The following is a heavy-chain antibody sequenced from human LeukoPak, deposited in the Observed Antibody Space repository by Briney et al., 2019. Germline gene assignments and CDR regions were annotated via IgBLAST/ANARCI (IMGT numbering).Heavy chain of an antibody. J-gene: IGHJ4*02. Sequence: SETLSLTCGVYGGSFSGYYWSWIRQPPGKGLEWIGEINDSGSTNYNPSLKSRATISADTSKNQFSLNLSSVTAADTAVYYCARHMLGGKRSFDSWGQGTLVTVSS. V-gene: IGHV4-34*01. CDR3: ARHMLGGKRSFDS. D-gene: IGHD4-23*01. CDR1: GGSFSGYY. CDR2: INDSGST.